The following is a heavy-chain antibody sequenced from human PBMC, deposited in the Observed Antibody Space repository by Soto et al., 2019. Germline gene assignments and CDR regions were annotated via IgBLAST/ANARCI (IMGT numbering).Heavy chain of an antibody. CDR3: ARRPAFSNYVDY. CDR2: IFGCVDK. CDR1: VFSLTTSGVA. J-gene: IGHJ4*02. Sequence: QITLKESGPTLVRPTQTLTLTCTFSVFSLTTSGVAMGWISQPPGKALEWLAVIFGCVDKRYSPSLKSRLPIGQHTSKSQVLLTMPNMDPVGTATYYCARRPAFSNYVDYWGRGTLFTVSS. V-gene: IGHV2-5*01. D-gene: IGHD4-4*01.